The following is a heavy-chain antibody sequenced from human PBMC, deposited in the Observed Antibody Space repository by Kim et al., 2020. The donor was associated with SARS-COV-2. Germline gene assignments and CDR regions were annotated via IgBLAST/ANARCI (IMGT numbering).Heavy chain of an antibody. D-gene: IGHD2-15*01. CDR3: ASSQGSYYGMDV. CDR2: IYSGGST. Sequence: GGSLRLSCAASGFTVSSNYMSWVRQAPGKGLEWVSVIYSGGSTYYADSVKGRFTISRDNSKNTLYLQMNSLRAEDTAVYYCASSQGSYYGMDVWGQGTTVTVSS. J-gene: IGHJ6*02. V-gene: IGHV3-53*01. CDR1: GFTVSSNY.